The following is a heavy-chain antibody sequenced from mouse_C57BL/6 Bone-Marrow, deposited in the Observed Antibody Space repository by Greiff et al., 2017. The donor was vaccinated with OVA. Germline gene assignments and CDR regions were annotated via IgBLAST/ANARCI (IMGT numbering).Heavy chain of an antibody. Sequence: VQLQQSGPELVKPGASVKISCKASGYAFSSSWMNWVTQRPGKGLEWIGRLYPGDGDTNYNGKITGKATLNADKSSSTAYMQLSSLTSEDSAVYFCAIYYFWFAYWGQGTLVTVSA. J-gene: IGHJ3*01. CDR3: AIYYFWFAY. V-gene: IGHV1-82*01. CDR1: GYAFSSSW. D-gene: IGHD2-1*01. CDR2: LYPGDGDT.